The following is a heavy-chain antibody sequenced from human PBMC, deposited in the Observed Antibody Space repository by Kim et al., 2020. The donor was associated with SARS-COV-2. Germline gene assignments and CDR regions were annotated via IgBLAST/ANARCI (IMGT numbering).Heavy chain of an antibody. CDR2: ISYDGSNK. V-gene: IGHV3-30*04. D-gene: IGHD2-21*02. Sequence: GGSLRLSCAASGFTFSSYAMHWVRQAPGKGLEWVAVISYDGSNKYYADSVKGRFTISRDNSENTLYLQMNSLRAEDTAVYYCARDPYCGGDCYPGYFDYWGQGTLVTVSS. CDR1: GFTFSSYA. CDR3: ARDPYCGGDCYPGYFDY. J-gene: IGHJ4*02.